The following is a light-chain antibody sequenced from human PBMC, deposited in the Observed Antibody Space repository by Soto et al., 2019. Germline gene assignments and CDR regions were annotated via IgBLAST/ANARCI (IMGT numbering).Light chain of an antibody. J-gene: IGKJ5*01. V-gene: IGKV1-5*03. CDR3: QQSYSTPQIT. Sequence: DIQMTQSPSTLSASVGDIVTINFRASQTIDSWLAWYQQRPGKPPNLLIYKASTLASGVPSRFSGSGSGTDFTLTISSLQPEDFATYYCQQSYSTPQITFGQGTRLENK. CDR1: QTIDSW. CDR2: KAS.